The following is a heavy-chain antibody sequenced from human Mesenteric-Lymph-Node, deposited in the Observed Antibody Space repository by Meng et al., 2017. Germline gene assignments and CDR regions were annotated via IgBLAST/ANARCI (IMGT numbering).Heavy chain of an antibody. CDR3: VRDWAGFGGNVPWGRIDP. V-gene: IGHV4-39*07. CDR1: GGSISNSSYY. J-gene: IGHJ5*02. CDR2: IYYRGNT. D-gene: IGHD4-23*01. Sequence: SETLSLTCTVSGGSISNSSYYWGWIRRPPGTGLEWIGTIYYRGNTHYSPSLKSRVSISLDSSKNQFSLKLDSVTAADTAVYFCVRDWAGFGGNVPWGRIDPWGQGSLVTVSS.